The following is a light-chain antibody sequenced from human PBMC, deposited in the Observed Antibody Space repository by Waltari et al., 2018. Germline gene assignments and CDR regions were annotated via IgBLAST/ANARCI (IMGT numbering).Light chain of an antibody. Sequence: QSVLTQPPSVSGAPGQRVTISCPGSSSNVGAGYDVPWYQQHPGTAPNLLIYDNSNRPSGVPDRFSGSKSGTSASLAITGLQAEDEADYYCQSYDSSLSSWVFGGGTKLTVL. V-gene: IGLV1-40*01. J-gene: IGLJ3*02. CDR1: SSNVGAGYD. CDR3: QSYDSSLSSWV. CDR2: DNS.